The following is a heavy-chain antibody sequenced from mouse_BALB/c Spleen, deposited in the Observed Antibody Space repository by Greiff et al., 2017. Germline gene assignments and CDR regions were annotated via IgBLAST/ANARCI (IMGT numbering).Heavy chain of an antibody. D-gene: IGHD1-1*01. CDR2: INPDSSTI. CDR1: GFDFSRYW. J-gene: IGHJ3*01. Sequence: DVMLVESGGGLVQPGGSLKLSCAASGFDFSRYWMSWVRQAPGKGLEWIGEINPDSSTINYTPSLKDKFIISRDNAKNTLYLQMSKVRSEDTALYYCARPGYYGSSFPFAYWGQGTLVTVSA. V-gene: IGHV4-1*02. CDR3: ARPGYYGSSFPFAY.